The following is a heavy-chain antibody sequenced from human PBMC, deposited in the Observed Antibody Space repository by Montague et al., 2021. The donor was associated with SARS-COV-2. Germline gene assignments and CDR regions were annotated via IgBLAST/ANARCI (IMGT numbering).Heavy chain of an antibody. J-gene: IGHJ6*02. Sequence: TLSLTCRVSGASIDTGNHYWTWIRQSAGQGLEWIGNIYNSGPTNYNPSLKSRVTISLDRAKNHFSLLLSSVTAADTATYYCGRDSVSYGLDVWGQGTTVTVPS. CDR1: GASIDTGNHY. D-gene: IGHD3-16*01. CDR3: GRDSVSYGLDV. V-gene: IGHV4-61*09. CDR2: IYNSGPT.